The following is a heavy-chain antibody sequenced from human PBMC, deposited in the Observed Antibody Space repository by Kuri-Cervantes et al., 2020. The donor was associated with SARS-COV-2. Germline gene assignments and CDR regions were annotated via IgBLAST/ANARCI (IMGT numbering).Heavy chain of an antibody. CDR3: ARHDFWSAPGIGWFDP. V-gene: IGHV4-39*01. CDR1: GGSISSGGYY. D-gene: IGHD3-3*01. J-gene: IGHJ5*02. Sequence: SETLSLTCTVSGGSISSGGYYWSWIRQHPGKGLEWIGYIYYSGSTYYNPSLKSRVTISVDTSKNQFSLKLSSVTAADTAVYYCARHDFWSAPGIGWFDPWGQGTLVTVSS. CDR2: IYYSGST.